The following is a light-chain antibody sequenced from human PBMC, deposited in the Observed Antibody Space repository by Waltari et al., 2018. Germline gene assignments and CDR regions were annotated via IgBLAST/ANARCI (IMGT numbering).Light chain of an antibody. V-gene: IGKV1D-12*01. J-gene: IGKJ3*01. CDR3: QQANSFPPT. CDR1: QDVARW. Sequence: DIQMTQSPSSVYASVGERVTITCRASQDVARWLAWYQQKPGKAPNLLIYAASRLHSGVPSRFSGSGSGTDFTLTIRSLQPDDFATYYCQQANSFPPTFGPGTTVDIK. CDR2: AAS.